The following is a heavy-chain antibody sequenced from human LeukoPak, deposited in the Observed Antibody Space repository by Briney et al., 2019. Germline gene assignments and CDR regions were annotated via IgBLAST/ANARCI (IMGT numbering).Heavy chain of an antibody. CDR2: INPNSGGT. Sequence: ASVKVSCKASGYTFTGYYMHWVRQAPGQGLEWMGWINPNSGGTNYAQKFQGRVTMTRDTSISTAYMELSRLRSDDTAVYYCARERITMIVVGRNWFDPWGQGTLVTVSS. CDR1: GYTFTGYY. J-gene: IGHJ5*02. CDR3: ARERITMIVVGRNWFDP. V-gene: IGHV1-2*02. D-gene: IGHD3-22*01.